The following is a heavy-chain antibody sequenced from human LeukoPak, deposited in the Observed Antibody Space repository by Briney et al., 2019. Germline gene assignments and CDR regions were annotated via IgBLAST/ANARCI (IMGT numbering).Heavy chain of an antibody. V-gene: IGHV1-8*01. Sequence: ASVKVYCKASGYTFTSYDINWVRQATGQGLEWMGWMNPNSGNTGYAQKFQGRVTMTRNTSISTAYMELSSLRSEDTAVYYCARDLPYYDFWSGYFLHHYYYGMDVWGQGTTVTVSS. J-gene: IGHJ6*02. CDR3: ARDLPYYDFWSGYFLHHYYYGMDV. CDR2: MNPNSGNT. D-gene: IGHD3-3*01. CDR1: GYTFTSYD.